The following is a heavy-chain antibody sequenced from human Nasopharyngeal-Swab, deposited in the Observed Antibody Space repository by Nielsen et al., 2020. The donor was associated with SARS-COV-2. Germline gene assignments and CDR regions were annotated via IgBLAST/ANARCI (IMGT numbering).Heavy chain of an antibody. J-gene: IGHJ3*01. Sequence: GESLKISCAASGFTFSTYEMNWVRQAPGKGLEWVSYISSPGITVYYADSVKGRFTISRDNAKNSLYLQMNSLRAEDTALYYCARDYSGSYSAFDVWGQGTVVTVSS. CDR1: GFTFSTYE. CDR2: ISSPGITV. V-gene: IGHV3-48*03. D-gene: IGHD1-26*01. CDR3: ARDYSGSYSAFDV.